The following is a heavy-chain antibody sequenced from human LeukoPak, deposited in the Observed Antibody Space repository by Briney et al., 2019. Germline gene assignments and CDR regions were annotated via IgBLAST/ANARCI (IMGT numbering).Heavy chain of an antibody. J-gene: IGHJ5*02. CDR3: ARDREGP. V-gene: IGHV3-53*01. D-gene: IGHD1-26*01. CDR2: IYSGGAT. Sequence: GGSLRLSCAASGFTVSNNYMRWVRQAPGKGLEWVSSIYSGGATKNADSGKGRFTISRDNSKNTLYLQMNSLRPEYTAVYYCARDREGPWGQGTLVTVSS. CDR1: GFTVSNNY.